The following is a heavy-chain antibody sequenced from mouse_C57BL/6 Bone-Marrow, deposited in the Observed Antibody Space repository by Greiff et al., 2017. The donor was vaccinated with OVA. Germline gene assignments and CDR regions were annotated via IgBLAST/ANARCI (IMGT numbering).Heavy chain of an antibody. CDR3: AKGWIWLPHYFDY. CDR2: IYPRSGNT. D-gene: IGHD2-2*01. Sequence: VQLQQSGAELARPGASVKLSCKASGYTFTSYGISWVKQRTGQGLEWIGEIYPRSGNTYYNEKFKGKATLTADKSSSTAYMELRSLTSEDSAVYFCAKGWIWLPHYFDYWGQGTTLTVSA. V-gene: IGHV1-81*01. CDR1: GYTFTSYG. J-gene: IGHJ2*01.